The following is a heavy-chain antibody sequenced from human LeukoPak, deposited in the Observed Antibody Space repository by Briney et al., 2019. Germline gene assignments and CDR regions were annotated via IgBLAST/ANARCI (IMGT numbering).Heavy chain of an antibody. CDR3: ARALGIAAAGTFYFDY. CDR1: GGSFSGYY. Sequence: SETLSLTCAVYGGSFSGYYWSWIRQPPGEGLEWIGEINHSGSTNYNPSLKGRVTISVDTSKNQFSLKLSSVTAADTAVYYCARALGIAAAGTFYFDYWGQGTLVTVSS. J-gene: IGHJ4*02. CDR2: INHSGST. D-gene: IGHD6-13*01. V-gene: IGHV4-34*01.